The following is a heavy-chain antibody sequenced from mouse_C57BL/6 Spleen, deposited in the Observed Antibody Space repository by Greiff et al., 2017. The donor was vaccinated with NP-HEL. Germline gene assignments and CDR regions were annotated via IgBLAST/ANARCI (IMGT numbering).Heavy chain of an antibody. J-gene: IGHJ4*01. CDR3: AGWIYYGTPYAMDY. V-gene: IGHV1-26*01. CDR2: INPNNGGT. CDR1: GYTFTDYY. Sequence: EVQLQQSGPELVKPGASVKISCKASGYTFTDYYMNWVKQSHGKSLEWIGDINPNNGGTSYNQKFKGKATLTVDKSSSTAYMELRSLTSEDSAVYYCAGWIYYGTPYAMDYWGQGTSVTVSS. D-gene: IGHD2-1*01.